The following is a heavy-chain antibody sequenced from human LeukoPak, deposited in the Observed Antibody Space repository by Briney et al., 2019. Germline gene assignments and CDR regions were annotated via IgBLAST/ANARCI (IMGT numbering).Heavy chain of an antibody. D-gene: IGHD2-21*02. CDR2: IYIDTNT. CDR3: ARDREVVTAKAQMDV. CDR1: GFTVSANH. Sequence: PGGSLRLSCAVSGFTVSANHMSWVRQAPGKGLEWVSVIYIDTNTYYSDSVKGRFTISRDNSKTTLFLQMNSLRAEDTAVYYCARDREVVTAKAQMDVWGKGATVTVFS. J-gene: IGHJ6*04. V-gene: IGHV3-53*01.